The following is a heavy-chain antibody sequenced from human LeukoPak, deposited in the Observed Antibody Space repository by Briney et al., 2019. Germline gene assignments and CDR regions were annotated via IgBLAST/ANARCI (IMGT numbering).Heavy chain of an antibody. CDR1: GGSISSSSYY. D-gene: IGHD3-10*01. CDR2: IYYSGST. V-gene: IGHV4-39*07. Sequence: SETLSLTCTVSGGSISSSSYYWGWIRQPPGKGLEWIGSIYYSGSTYYNPSLKSRVTISVDTSKNQFSLKLSSVTAADTAVYYCARRRYYGSGSYYKRYYFDYWGQGTLVTVSS. CDR3: ARRRYYGSGSYYKRYYFDY. J-gene: IGHJ4*02.